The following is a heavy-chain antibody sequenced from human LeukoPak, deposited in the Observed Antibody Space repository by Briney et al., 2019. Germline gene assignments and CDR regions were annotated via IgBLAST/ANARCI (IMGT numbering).Heavy chain of an antibody. CDR3: ARDPSTFYFDY. J-gene: IGHJ4*02. Sequence: ASETLSLTCTVSGGSISSYYWSWIRQPPGKGLEWIGYIYSSGNTDYNPSLKSRVTISVDTSKSQVSLKLSSVTAADTAIYYCARDPSTFYFDYWGQGALVTVSS. CDR1: GGSISSYY. CDR2: IYSSGNT. D-gene: IGHD3-16*01. V-gene: IGHV4-59*01.